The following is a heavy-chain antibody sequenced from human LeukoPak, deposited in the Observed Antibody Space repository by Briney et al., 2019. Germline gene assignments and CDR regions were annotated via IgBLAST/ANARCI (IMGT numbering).Heavy chain of an antibody. V-gene: IGHV3-64D*06. J-gene: IGHJ4*02. CDR1: GFTFSTHT. CDR3: VKGLSGRFSFDY. Sequence: GGSLRLSCSASGFTFSTHTMHWVRQAPGKGLEYVSGISDNGGRTWNADSVKGRFTIARDNSKNTLYLQMSSLRAEDTAVYYCVKGLSGRFSFDYWGQGTLVTVSS. D-gene: IGHD1-26*01. CDR2: ISDNGGRT.